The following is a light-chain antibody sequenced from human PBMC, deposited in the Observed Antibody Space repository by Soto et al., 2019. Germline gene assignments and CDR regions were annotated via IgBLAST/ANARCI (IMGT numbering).Light chain of an antibody. Sequence: QSALTQPGSVSGSPGQSVTISCTGTSSDVGGYSYVSWYQQHPCKAPKLMLYDVNARPSGVPDRFSGCKSGNTASLTISGLHAEDEADYFCCSQASTYTVFGTGPKVTVL. V-gene: IGLV2-11*01. J-gene: IGLJ1*01. CDR3: CSQASTYTV. CDR1: SSDVGGYSY. CDR2: DVN.